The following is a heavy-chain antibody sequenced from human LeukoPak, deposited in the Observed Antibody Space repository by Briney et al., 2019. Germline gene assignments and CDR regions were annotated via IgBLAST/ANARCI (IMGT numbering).Heavy chain of an antibody. CDR1: GGSISSYY. CDR2: IYYSGST. Sequence: PSETLSLTCTVSGGSISSYYWSWIRQPPGKGLEWIGYIYYSGSTNYNPSLKSRVTISVDTSKNQFSLKLSSVTAADTAVYYCARLDSGSYLDAFDIWGQGTMVTVSS. D-gene: IGHD1-26*01. J-gene: IGHJ3*02. V-gene: IGHV4-59*08. CDR3: ARLDSGSYLDAFDI.